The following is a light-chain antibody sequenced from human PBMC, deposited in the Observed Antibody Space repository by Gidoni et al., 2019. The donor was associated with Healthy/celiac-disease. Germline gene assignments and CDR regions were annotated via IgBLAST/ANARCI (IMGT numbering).Light chain of an antibody. Sequence: EIVLTQSPGTLSLSPGERATLSCRASQSVSRSDLAWYQQKPGQAPRLLIYGASSRATGIPDRFSGSGSGTDFTLTISRLEPEDFAVYYCQQYGSSPQTFGQGTKVESK. CDR2: GAS. V-gene: IGKV3-20*01. CDR1: QSVSRSD. CDR3: QQYGSSPQT. J-gene: IGKJ1*01.